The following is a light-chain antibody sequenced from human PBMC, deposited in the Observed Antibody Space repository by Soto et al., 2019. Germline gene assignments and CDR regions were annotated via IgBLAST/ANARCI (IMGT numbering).Light chain of an antibody. CDR2: GAS. CDR3: QQYGSSPRT. V-gene: IGKV3-20*01. CDR1: ESVNYY. Sequence: EMVLTQSPASLALSPGERATLSCGASESVNYYLAWYQKKPGQATRLLIYGASSRATGIPDRFSGSGSGTDFTLTISRLEPEDFAVYYCQQYGSSPRTFGQGTQVDIK. J-gene: IGKJ1*01.